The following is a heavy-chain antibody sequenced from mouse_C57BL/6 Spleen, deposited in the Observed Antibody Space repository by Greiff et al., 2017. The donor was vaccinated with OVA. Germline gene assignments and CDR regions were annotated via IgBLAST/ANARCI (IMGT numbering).Heavy chain of an antibody. Sequence: QVQLQQSGAELARPGASVKMSCKASGYTFTSYTMHWVKQRPGQGLEWIGYINPSSGYTKYNQKFKDKATLTADKSSSTAYMQLSSLTSEDSAVYYCARDQVVENFDVWGTGTTVTVSS. D-gene: IGHD1-1*01. J-gene: IGHJ1*03. V-gene: IGHV1-4*01. CDR1: GYTFTSYT. CDR2: INPSSGYT. CDR3: ARDQVVENFDV.